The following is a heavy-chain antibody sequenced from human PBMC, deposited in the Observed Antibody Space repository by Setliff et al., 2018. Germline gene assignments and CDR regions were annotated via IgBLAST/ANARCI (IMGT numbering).Heavy chain of an antibody. CDR2: IYDSGSS. CDR1: GGSVSNSGFF. Sequence: LSLTCTVSGGSVSNSGFFWGWLRQAPGKGLEWIGNIYDSGSSNYNASLKSRLIITRDTSKSQFFLKLNSVTAADTGVYYCARMTGFAYMDVWGKGTPVTVSS. CDR3: ARMTGFAYMDV. J-gene: IGHJ6*03. V-gene: IGHV4-39*07.